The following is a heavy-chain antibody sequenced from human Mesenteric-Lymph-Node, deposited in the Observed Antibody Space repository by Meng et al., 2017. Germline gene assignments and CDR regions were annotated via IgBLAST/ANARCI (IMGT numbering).Heavy chain of an antibody. V-gene: IGHV1-2*02. D-gene: IGHD3-10*01. CDR3: ARGGTMVRGVIIPIDY. J-gene: IGHJ4*02. CDR1: GYTFTGNY. CDR2: INPNSGGT. Sequence: ASVKVSCKASGYTFTGNYMHWVRQAPGQGLEWMGWINPNSGGTNYAQKFQGRVTMTRDTSISTAYMELSRLRSDDTAVYYCARGGTMVRGVIIPIDYWGQGTLVTVSS.